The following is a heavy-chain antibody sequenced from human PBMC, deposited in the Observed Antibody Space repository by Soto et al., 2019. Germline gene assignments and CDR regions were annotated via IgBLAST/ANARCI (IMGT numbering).Heavy chain of an antibody. CDR1: GFTFSSYG. CDR3: AKELTESYGMDV. D-gene: IGHD3-9*01. J-gene: IGHJ6*02. Sequence: QVQLVESGGGVVQPGRSLRLSCAASGFTFSSYGMHWVRQAPGKGLEWVAVISYDGSNKYYADSVKGRFTISRDNSKNTLYRQMNGLRAEDTAVYYYAKELTESYGMDVWGQGTTVTVSS. CDR2: ISYDGSNK. V-gene: IGHV3-30*18.